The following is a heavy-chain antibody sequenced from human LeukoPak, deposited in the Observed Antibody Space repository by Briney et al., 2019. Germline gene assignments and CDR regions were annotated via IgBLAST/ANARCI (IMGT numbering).Heavy chain of an antibody. CDR1: GFTFSSYA. CDR2: ISGSGGST. J-gene: IGHJ4*02. V-gene: IGHV3-23*01. CDR3: VKDTTWYYDSSGYYVFDY. D-gene: IGHD3-22*01. Sequence: GGSLRLSCAASGFTFSSYAMSWVRQAPGKGLEWVSAISGSGGSTYYADSVKGRFTISRDNSKNTLYLQMNSLRAEDTAVYYCVKDTTWYYDSSGYYVFDYWGQGTLVTVSS.